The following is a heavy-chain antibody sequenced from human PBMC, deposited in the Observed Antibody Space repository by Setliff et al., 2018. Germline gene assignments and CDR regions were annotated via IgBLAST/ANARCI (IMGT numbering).Heavy chain of an antibody. CDR1: GYNFITFG. Sequence: ASVKVSCKTSGYNFITFGVNWVRQVPGQGFEWMGWISPYNGDAYYAQKFQGRVTLTTDTSTGTAYMELRALSSDDTAIYYCTRGRGPRVVVAVPLDFWGQGTLVTVSS. CDR3: TRGRGPRVVVAVPLDF. V-gene: IGHV1-18*01. CDR2: ISPYNGDA. J-gene: IGHJ4*02. D-gene: IGHD2-15*01.